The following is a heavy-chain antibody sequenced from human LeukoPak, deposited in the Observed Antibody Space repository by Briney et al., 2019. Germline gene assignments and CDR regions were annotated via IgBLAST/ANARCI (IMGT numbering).Heavy chain of an antibody. D-gene: IGHD3-16*01. Sequence: SETLSLTCSVSGGSVSRTYYSWGWIRQPPGEGLEWIGSIDYRGGTHFSPSLESRVTISVDTSQNQFSLRLMSVTAADTGVYYCARQELWFRSWGQGTLVTVSS. CDR1: GGSVSRTYYS. J-gene: IGHJ4*02. CDR3: ARQELWFRS. V-gene: IGHV4-39*01. CDR2: IDYRGGT.